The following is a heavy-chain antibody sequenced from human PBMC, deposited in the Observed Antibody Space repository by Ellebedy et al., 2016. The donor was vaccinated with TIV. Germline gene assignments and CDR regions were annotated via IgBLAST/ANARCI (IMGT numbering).Heavy chain of an antibody. CDR1: GYTFTSYG. CDR3: ARVASGHEFDP. D-gene: IGHD5-12*01. J-gene: IGHJ5*02. V-gene: IGHV1-18*01. Sequence: AASVKVSCKASGYTFTSYGISWVRQAPGQGLEWMGWISAYNGNTNYAQRLQGRVTMTTDTSTTTAYMELRSLRFDDTAVYYCARVASGHEFDPWGQGTLVTVSS. CDR2: ISAYNGNT.